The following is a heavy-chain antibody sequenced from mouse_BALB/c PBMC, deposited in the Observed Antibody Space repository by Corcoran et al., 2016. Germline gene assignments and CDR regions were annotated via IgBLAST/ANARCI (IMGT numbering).Heavy chain of an antibody. V-gene: IGHV9-4*02. D-gene: IGHD2-1*01. CDR2: INTHSGVP. J-gene: IGHJ4*01. Sequence: QIQLVQSGPELKKPGETVRISCKASGYTFTTAGMQWVQKMPGKGLKWIGWINTHSGVPKYAEDFKGRFAFSVETSASTAYLQRSNLKNEDTATYFCARVGGNSHYYAMDYWGQGTSVTVSS. CDR1: GYTFTTAG. CDR3: ARVGGNSHYYAMDY.